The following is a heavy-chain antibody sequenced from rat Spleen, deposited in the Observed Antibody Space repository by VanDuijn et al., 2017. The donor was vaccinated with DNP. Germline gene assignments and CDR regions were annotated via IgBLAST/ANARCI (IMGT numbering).Heavy chain of an antibody. V-gene: IGHV5-22*01. Sequence: EVQLVESGGGLVQPGRSLKLSCAASGFTFSDYYMAWVRRAPTRGLEWVAYVRFDGATTYYGDSVKGRFTISRDNAENTLYLQMNSLRSEDTATYYCARGSGGVRWYFDFWGPGTMVTVSS. CDR3: ARGSGGVRWYFDF. J-gene: IGHJ1*01. D-gene: IGHD1-4*01. CDR1: GFTFSDYY. CDR2: VRFDGATT.